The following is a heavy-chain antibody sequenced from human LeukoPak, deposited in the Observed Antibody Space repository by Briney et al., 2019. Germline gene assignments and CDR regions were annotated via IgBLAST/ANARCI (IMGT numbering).Heavy chain of an antibody. D-gene: IGHD6-19*01. CDR2: INSDGSST. CDR3: AKPAISSRGWYYDY. Sequence: GGSLRLSYAASGFTFSSYWMHWVRQAPGKGLVWVSRINSDGSSTSYADSVKGRFTISRDNAKNTLYLQMNSLRAEDTAVYYCAKPAISSRGWYYDYWGQGTLVTVSS. J-gene: IGHJ4*02. V-gene: IGHV3-74*01. CDR1: GFTFSSYW.